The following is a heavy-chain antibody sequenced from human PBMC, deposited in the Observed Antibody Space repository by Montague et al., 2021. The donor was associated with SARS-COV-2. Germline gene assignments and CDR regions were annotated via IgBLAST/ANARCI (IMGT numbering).Heavy chain of an antibody. CDR2: IYNSGTT. J-gene: IGHJ5*02. CDR3: ARHRNYGDHSLDNWFHP. CDR1: GDSTGCPNCY. V-gene: IGHV4-39*01. D-gene: IGHD4-17*01. Sequence: SETLSLTCTVSGDSTGCPNCYWGWIRQAPGKGLDWIGTIYNSGTTYYNPSLKSRLTISIDTSKNQFSLKLTSVTAADTAVYYCARHRNYGDHSLDNWFHPWGQGTLVTVSS.